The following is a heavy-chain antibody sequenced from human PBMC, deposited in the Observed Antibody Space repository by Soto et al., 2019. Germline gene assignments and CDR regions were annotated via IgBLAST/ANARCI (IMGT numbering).Heavy chain of an antibody. Sequence: QITLKESGPTLVKPTQTLTLTCTFSGFSLSADGVGVGWIRQPPGKALEWLALIYLDDDQRYSPSLKTRLTITKDTYKNQVVLTMTNMDPVDTATYYCAHAYGGTSWPNDAFDVWGQGTVVTVSS. V-gene: IGHV2-5*02. CDR1: GFSLSADGVG. CDR3: AHAYGGTSWPNDAFDV. CDR2: IYLDDDQ. J-gene: IGHJ3*01. D-gene: IGHD2-2*01.